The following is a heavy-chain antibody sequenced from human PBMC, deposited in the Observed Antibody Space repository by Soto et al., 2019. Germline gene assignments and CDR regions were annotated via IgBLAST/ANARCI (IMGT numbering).Heavy chain of an antibody. V-gene: IGHV3-30*18. CDR1: GFTFSSYG. D-gene: IGHD5-12*01. CDR2: ISYDGSNK. CDR3: AKDNGSGCDWLRVGDASDI. Sequence: QVQLVESGGGVVQPGRSLRLSCAASGFTFSSYGMHWVRQALGKGLEWVAVISYDGSNKYYADSVKGRLTISRDNSKNTRYLQMNSLRGEDTAVYYCAKDNGSGCDWLRVGDASDIWGQGTMVTVSS. J-gene: IGHJ3*02.